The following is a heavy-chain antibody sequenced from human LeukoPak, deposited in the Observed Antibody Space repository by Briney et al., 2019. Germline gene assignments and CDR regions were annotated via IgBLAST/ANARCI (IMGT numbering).Heavy chain of an antibody. J-gene: IGHJ4*02. CDR2: IIPIFGIA. CDR1: GGTFSSYA. D-gene: IGHD2-15*01. CDR3: ARDPGRVVAALDY. Sequence: EASVKVSCKASGGTFSSYAISWVRQAPGQGLEWMGRIIPIFGIANYAQKFQGRVTITADKSTSTAYMELSSLRSEDTAVYYCARDPGRVVAALDYWGQGTLVTVSS. V-gene: IGHV1-69*04.